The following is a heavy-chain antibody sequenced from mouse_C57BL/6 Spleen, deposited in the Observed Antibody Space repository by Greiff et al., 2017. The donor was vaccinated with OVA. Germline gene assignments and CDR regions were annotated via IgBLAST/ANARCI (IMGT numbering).Heavy chain of an antibody. V-gene: IGHV1-15*01. Sequence: QVQLQQPGAELVRPGASVTLSCKASGYTFTDYEMHWVKQTPVHGLAWIGGIDPETGGTAYNQKFKGKAILTADKSSSTAYMELRSLTSEDSAVYYCTRNYGSRGYYAMDYWGQGTSVTVSS. J-gene: IGHJ4*01. CDR3: TRNYGSRGYYAMDY. CDR1: GYTFTDYE. CDR2: IDPETGGT. D-gene: IGHD1-1*01.